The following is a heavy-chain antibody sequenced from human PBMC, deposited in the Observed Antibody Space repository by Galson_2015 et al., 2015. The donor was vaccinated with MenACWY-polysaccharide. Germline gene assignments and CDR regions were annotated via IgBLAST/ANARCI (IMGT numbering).Heavy chain of an antibody. CDR3: VKVGARYCSGCTCSFNWFGP. V-gene: IGHV3-74*01. J-gene: IGHJ5*02. Sequence: SLRLSCAASGFTVSHYWMHWVRQAPGKGLVWVSRINSDGSATNYADSVKGRFTISRDNAKNTLYLQMNSLRDEDTAVYYCVKVGARYCSGCTCSFNWFGPRGQGTLVTVSS. D-gene: IGHD2-15*01. CDR2: INSDGSAT. CDR1: GFTVSHYW.